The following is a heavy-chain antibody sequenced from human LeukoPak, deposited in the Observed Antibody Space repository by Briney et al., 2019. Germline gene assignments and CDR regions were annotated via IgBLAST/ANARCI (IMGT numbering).Heavy chain of an antibody. V-gene: IGHV7-4-1*02. Sequence: ASVKVSCKASGYTFTSYGISWVRQAPGHGLEWMGWTNTNTGNPTYAQGFTGRFVFSLDTSVSTAYLQISSLKAEDTAVYYCARDSGSSWFGYYYYGMDVWGQGTTVTVSS. CDR2: TNTNTGNP. D-gene: IGHD6-13*01. CDR3: ARDSGSSWFGYYYYGMDV. J-gene: IGHJ6*02. CDR1: GYTFTSYG.